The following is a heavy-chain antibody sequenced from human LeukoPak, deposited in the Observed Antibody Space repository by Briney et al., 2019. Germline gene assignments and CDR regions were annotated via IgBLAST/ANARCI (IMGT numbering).Heavy chain of an antibody. CDR3: ARVSAITGATDALDF. Sequence: GGSLKLSCAASRFTFSDHFMDWVRQAPGKGLEWVGRIRKKPNSYTTEYAASVKGRFTISRDDSKNSLYLQMNSLEAEDTGVYYCARVSAITGATDALDFWGQGAMVTVSS. J-gene: IGHJ3*01. V-gene: IGHV3-72*01. D-gene: IGHD1-20*01. CDR1: RFTFSDHF. CDR2: IRKKPNSYTT.